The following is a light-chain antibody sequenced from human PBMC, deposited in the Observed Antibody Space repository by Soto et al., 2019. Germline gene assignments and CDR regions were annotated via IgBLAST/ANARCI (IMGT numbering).Light chain of an antibody. CDR3: QQRSNWPPRFR. V-gene: IGKV3-11*01. J-gene: IGKJ3*01. CDR2: DAS. CDR1: QSVRRY. Sequence: EIVLTQSPATRSLSPGERATLSCRASQSVRRYLAWYQQKPGQAPRLLIYDASNRATGIPARFSGSGSGTDFTLTISSLEPEDFAGDYCQQRSNWPPRFRVGPGTKVDIK.